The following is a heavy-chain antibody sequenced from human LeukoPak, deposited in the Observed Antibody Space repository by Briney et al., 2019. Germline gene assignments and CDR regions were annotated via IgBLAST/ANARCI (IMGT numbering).Heavy chain of an antibody. CDR2: IRAYNGNT. J-gene: IGHJ4*02. Sequence: ASVKVSFKASGYTFSTYGISWVRQAPGQGLEWMAWIRAYNGNTNYAQKFQGRVTMTTDTSTSTAYMELKSLRSDDTAVYYCARDPRKTYSSGWYYFDYWGQGTLVTVSS. CDR1: GYTFSTYG. D-gene: IGHD6-19*01. CDR3: ARDPRKTYSSGWYYFDY. V-gene: IGHV1-18*01.